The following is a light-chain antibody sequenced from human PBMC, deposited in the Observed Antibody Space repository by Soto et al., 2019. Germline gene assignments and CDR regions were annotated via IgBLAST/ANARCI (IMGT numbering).Light chain of an antibody. V-gene: IGKV3-11*01. J-gene: IGKJ3*01. CDR2: DAS. CDR3: EERSNWPGFT. Sequence: EIVLTQSPATLSLSPGERATLSCRASQSVSSYLSWYHQKPGQAPRLLLYDASNRATGIPARFSGSGSGTDFTLTISGLEPEDFAVYYCEERSNWPGFTFGPGTKVNIK. CDR1: QSVSSY.